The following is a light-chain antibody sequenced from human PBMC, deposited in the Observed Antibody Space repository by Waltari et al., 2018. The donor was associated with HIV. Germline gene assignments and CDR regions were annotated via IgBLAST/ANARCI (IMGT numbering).Light chain of an antibody. V-gene: IGLV1-40*01. CDR1: SSNIGAGSD. CDR2: SNI. CDR3: QSHDRSLSGPWV. J-gene: IGLJ3*02. Sequence: QSVLTQPPSVSGAPGQTVTISCDGSSSNIGAGSDVHRYKQVPGTSPKLVVYSNINRPSGVPDRFSASKSGTSASLAITGLQAEDEAHYYCQSHDRSLSGPWVFGGGTKLTVL.